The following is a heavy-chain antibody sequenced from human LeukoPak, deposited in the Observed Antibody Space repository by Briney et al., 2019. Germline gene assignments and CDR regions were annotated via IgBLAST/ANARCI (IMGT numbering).Heavy chain of an antibody. CDR2: IYPRDGST. CDR1: GYSFTSNY. Sequence: GASVKVSCKASGYSFTSNYIHWVRQAPGQGLEWMGMIYPRDGSTSYAQKFQGRVTVTRDTSTSTVHMELSGLRSEDTAVYYCARXQXXFDYWGQGTLVTVSS. V-gene: IGHV1-46*01. J-gene: IGHJ4*02. CDR3: ARXQXXFDY.